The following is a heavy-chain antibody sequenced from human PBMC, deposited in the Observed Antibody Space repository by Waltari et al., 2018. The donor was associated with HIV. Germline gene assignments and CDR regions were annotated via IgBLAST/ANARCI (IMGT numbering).Heavy chain of an antibody. V-gene: IGHV3-33*01. D-gene: IGHD3-22*01. J-gene: IGHJ5*02. CDR3: ARVGYYYDSSGYYYGNWFDP. CDR1: GFTFSSYG. CDR2: RWYDGSNK. Sequence: QVQLVESGGGVVQPGRSLRLSCAASGFTFSSYGIPWVRQSPAKGLEWVAVRWYDGSNKYNAESWKGRFTISRENSKNTLYLQMNSMRAEDTAVYYCARVGYYYDSSGYYYGNWFDPWGQGTLVTVSS.